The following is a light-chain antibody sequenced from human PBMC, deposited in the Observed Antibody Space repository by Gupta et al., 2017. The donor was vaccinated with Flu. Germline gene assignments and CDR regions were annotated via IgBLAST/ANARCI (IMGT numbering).Light chain of an antibody. V-gene: IGLV2-8*01. CDR1: SSDVGGYDS. CDR3: SSYAGSSSYV. Sequence: QSALTQPPSASGSPGQSVTISCTGTSSDVGGYDSVSWYQQHPGKAPKLMIYEVNKRPSGVPDRFSGSKSGNTASLTISGLQAEDEADYYCSSYAGSSSYVFGGGTKVTVL. J-gene: IGLJ1*01. CDR2: EVN.